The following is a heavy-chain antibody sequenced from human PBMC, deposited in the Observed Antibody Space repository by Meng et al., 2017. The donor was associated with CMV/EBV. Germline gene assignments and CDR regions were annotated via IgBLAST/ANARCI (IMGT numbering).Heavy chain of an antibody. V-gene: IGHV3-21*01. D-gene: IGHD3-16*01. CDR3: ARVGGHTI. Sequence: GESLKISCAASGFTFSNYAVHWVRQAPGKGLEWVSSISSSSSYIYYADSVKGRFTISRDNAKNSLYLQMNSLRAEDTAVYYCARVGGHTIWGQGTLVTVSS. CDR2: ISSSSSYI. CDR1: GFTFSNYA. J-gene: IGHJ4*02.